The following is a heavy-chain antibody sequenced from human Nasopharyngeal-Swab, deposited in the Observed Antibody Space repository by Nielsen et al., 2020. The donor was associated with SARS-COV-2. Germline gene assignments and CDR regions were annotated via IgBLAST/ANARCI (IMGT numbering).Heavy chain of an antibody. CDR1: GYTFTSYG. J-gene: IGHJ4*02. D-gene: IGHD2-15*01. CDR3: ARVGPDIVVVVAAAPDY. V-gene: IGHV1-18*01. CDR2: ISAYNGNT. Sequence: ASVKASCKASGYTFTSYGISWARQAPGQGLEWMGWISAYNGNTNYAQKLQGRVTMTTDTSTSTAYMELRSLRSDDTAVYYCARVGPDIVVVVAAAPDYWGQGTLVTVSS.